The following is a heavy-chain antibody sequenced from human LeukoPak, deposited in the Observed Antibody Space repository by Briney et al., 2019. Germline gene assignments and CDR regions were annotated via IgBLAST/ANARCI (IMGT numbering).Heavy chain of an antibody. D-gene: IGHD3-22*01. CDR2: IIPILGIA. J-gene: IGHJ5*02. CDR3: ARVTAYYYDSSGYSENWFDP. Sequence: SVKVSCKASGYTFTSYGISWVRQAPGQGLEWMGRIIPILGIANYAQKFQGRVTITADKSTSTAYMELSSLRSEDTAVYYCARVTAYYYDSSGYSENWFDPWGQGTLVTVSS. CDR1: GYTFTSYG. V-gene: IGHV1-69*04.